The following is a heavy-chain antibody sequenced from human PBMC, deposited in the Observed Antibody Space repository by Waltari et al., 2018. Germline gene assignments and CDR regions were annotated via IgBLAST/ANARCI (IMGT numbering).Heavy chain of an antibody. CDR1: GGTFSSYA. D-gene: IGHD3-22*01. Sequence: QVQLVQSGAEVKKPGSSVKVSCKASGGTFSSYAISWVRQAPGQGLEWMGGIIPIFGTANDAQKVQGRVTITTDESTSTAYMELSSLRSEDTAVYYCARGPPPITMIVVNDAFDIWGQGTMVTVSS. CDR3: ARGPPPITMIVVNDAFDI. J-gene: IGHJ3*02. CDR2: IIPIFGTA. V-gene: IGHV1-69*05.